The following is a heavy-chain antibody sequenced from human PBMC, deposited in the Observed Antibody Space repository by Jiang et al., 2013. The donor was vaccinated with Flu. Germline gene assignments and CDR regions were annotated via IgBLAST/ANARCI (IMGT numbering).Heavy chain of an antibody. V-gene: IGHV2-5*02. D-gene: IGHD3-10*01. Sequence: TQTLTLTCTFSGFXLSTSLVGXGWIRQPPGKALEWLVFIYWDDDKRYNPSLRSRLTITKDTSKNQVILTVTNMDPVDTATYYCAHRRASYSGSGTNSWNEGIFDYWGQGSLVTVSS. J-gene: IGHJ4*02. CDR1: GFXLSTSLVG. CDR3: AHRRASYSGSGTNSWNEGIFDY. CDR2: IYWDDDK.